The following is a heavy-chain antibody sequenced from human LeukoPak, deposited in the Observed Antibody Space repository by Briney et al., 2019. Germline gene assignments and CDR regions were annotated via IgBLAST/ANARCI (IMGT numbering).Heavy chain of an antibody. D-gene: IGHD5-18*01. J-gene: IGHJ4*02. CDR3: ARQEGYSYGYIGFDN. Sequence: SETLSLTCSVSGDSMTSYYWSWIRQPPGKGLEWSGFVYYTGSTNYNPSLKSRVTILVDTSKNQFSLKLSSVTAADTAVYYCARQEGYSYGYIGFDNWGQGTLVTVSS. V-gene: IGHV4-59*08. CDR2: VYYTGST. CDR1: GDSMTSYY.